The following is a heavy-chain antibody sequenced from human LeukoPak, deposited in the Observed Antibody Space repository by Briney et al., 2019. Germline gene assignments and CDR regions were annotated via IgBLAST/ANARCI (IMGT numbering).Heavy chain of an antibody. CDR2: IYYSGST. D-gene: IGHD6-19*01. V-gene: IGHV4-59*01. J-gene: IGHJ4*02. Sequence: SETLSLTCAVYGGSFSGYYWSWIRQPPGKGLEWIGYIYYSGSTNYNPSLKSRVTISVDTSKNQFSLKLSSVTAADTAVYYCAGLLAVAGTYDYWGQGTLVTVSS. CDR3: AGLLAVAGTYDY. CDR1: GGSFSGYY.